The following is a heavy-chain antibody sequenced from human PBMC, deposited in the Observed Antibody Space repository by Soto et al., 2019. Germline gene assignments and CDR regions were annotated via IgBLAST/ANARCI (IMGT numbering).Heavy chain of an antibody. CDR2: INHSGGT. J-gene: IGHJ4*02. Sequence: SETLSLTXAVYGGSFSAYYWSWIRQPPGKGLEWIGEINHSGGTSYNPSLKSRVTISVDTSKSQFSLKLTSVTAADRAVYYCARGSVDTVDSRGFYEYWGQGTPVTVSS. D-gene: IGHD3-22*01. CDR1: GGSFSAYY. V-gene: IGHV4-34*01. CDR3: ARGSVDTVDSRGFYEY.